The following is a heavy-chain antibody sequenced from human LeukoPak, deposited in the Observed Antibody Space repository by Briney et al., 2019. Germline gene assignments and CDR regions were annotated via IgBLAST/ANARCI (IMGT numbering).Heavy chain of an antibody. J-gene: IGHJ4*02. D-gene: IGHD5-24*01. CDR1: GGSFSGYY. V-gene: IGHV4-34*01. CDR3: ARHSDRVEMATIFDY. Sequence: PSETLSLTCAVYGGSFSGYYWSWIRQPPGKGLEWIGEINHSGSTNYNPSLKSRVTISVDTSKNQFSLKLSSVTAADTAVYYCARHSDRVEMATIFDYWGQGTLVTVSS. CDR2: INHSGST.